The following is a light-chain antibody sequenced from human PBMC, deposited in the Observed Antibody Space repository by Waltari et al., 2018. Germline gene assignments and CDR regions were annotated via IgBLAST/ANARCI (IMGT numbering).Light chain of an antibody. CDR2: GAS. J-gene: IGKJ2*01. CDR3: QQYNNWPPEYT. Sequence: EIVMTQSPATLSVSPGERATLSCRASQSVSSNLAWYQQKPGQAPRLLIYGASTRATGIPATGSGSGSGTEFTLTISSLQSEDFAVYYCQQYNNWPPEYTFGQGTKLEIK. CDR1: QSVSSN. V-gene: IGKV3D-15*01.